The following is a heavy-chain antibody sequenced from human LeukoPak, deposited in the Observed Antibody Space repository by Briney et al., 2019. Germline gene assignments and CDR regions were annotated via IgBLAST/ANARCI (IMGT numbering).Heavy chain of an antibody. Sequence: QPGGSLRLSCAASGFTFSSYWMHWVRQAPGKGLVWVSRINTDGSSTTYADSVRGRFTISRDNAQNTLYLQMNSLRAEDTAVFYCARGYSSSYRIDYWGQGTLVTVSS. V-gene: IGHV3-74*01. J-gene: IGHJ4*02. CDR2: INTDGSST. CDR3: ARGYSSSYRIDY. CDR1: GFTFSSYW. D-gene: IGHD6-6*01.